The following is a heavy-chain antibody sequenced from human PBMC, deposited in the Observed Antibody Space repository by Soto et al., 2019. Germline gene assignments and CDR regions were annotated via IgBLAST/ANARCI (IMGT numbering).Heavy chain of an antibody. Sequence: GWSLRLSCTASGFTFGDYAMSWFRQAPGKGLEWVGFIRSKAYGGTTEYAASVKGRFTISRDDSKSIAYLQMNSLKTEDTAVYYCTRDYSFGDFWSGSYDDYYYYYMDVWGKGTTVTVSS. CDR2: IRSKAYGGTT. V-gene: IGHV3-49*03. CDR1: GFTFGDYA. J-gene: IGHJ6*03. CDR3: TRDYSFGDFWSGSYDDYYYYYMDV. D-gene: IGHD3-3*01.